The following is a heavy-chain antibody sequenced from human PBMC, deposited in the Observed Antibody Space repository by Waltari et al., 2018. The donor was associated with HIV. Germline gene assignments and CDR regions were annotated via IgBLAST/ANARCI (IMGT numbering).Heavy chain of an antibody. D-gene: IGHD2-15*01. V-gene: IGHV3-23*01. J-gene: IGHJ4*02. CDR2: ISGTGATI. Sequence: QVLESGGGWVPPGGSLRLSCAASGFNFGSYAMTWVRQPPRDGLGLDSFISGTGATILHAYSVKGRFTSSSDNANNAVYLQMYSLKVEDTAVYYCANGGFCNRGSCYKRFDSWGQGTAVTVSS. CDR3: ANGGFCNRGSCYKRFDS. CDR1: GFNFGSYA.